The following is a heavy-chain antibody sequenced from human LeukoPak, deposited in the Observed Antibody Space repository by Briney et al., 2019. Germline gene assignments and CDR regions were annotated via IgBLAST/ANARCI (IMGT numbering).Heavy chain of an antibody. Sequence: ASVKVSCKASGYTFTGYYMHWVRQAPGQGLEWMGWINPNSGGTNYAQKSQGWVTMTRDTSISTAYMELSWLRSDDTAVYYCARQYYDFWSGYYDHLYYYYGMDVWGQGTTVTVSS. CDR1: GYTFTGYY. J-gene: IGHJ6*02. D-gene: IGHD3-3*01. CDR3: ARQYYDFWSGYYDHLYYYYGMDV. CDR2: INPNSGGT. V-gene: IGHV1-2*04.